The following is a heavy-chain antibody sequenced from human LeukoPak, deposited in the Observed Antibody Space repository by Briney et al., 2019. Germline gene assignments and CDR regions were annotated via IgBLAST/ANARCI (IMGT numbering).Heavy chain of an antibody. CDR1: GGTLTTYA. Sequence: SVKVSCKASGGTLTTYALSWMRQAPGQGLEWMGGIIPIFGTPKYAQRFQGRMTIIADKSTSTGYMELTNLSSEDTAMYYCAGRESSGWYPFDYWDQGTLVTVSS. V-gene: IGHV1-69*06. CDR3: AGRESSGWYPFDY. D-gene: IGHD6-19*01. J-gene: IGHJ4*02. CDR2: IIPIFGTP.